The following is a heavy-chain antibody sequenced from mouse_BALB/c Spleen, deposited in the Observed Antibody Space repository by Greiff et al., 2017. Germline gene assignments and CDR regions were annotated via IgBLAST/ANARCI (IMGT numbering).Heavy chain of an antibody. Sequence: DVKLQESGAELVKPGASVKLSCTASGFNIKDTYMHWVKQRPEQGLEWIGRIDPANGNTKYDPKFQGKATITADTSSNTAYLQLSSLTSEDTAVYYCAVYYDYDVSFSYYAMDYWGQGTSVTVSS. D-gene: IGHD2-4*01. CDR1: GFNIKDTY. V-gene: IGHV14-3*02. J-gene: IGHJ4*01. CDR2: IDPANGNT. CDR3: AVYYDYDVSFSYYAMDY.